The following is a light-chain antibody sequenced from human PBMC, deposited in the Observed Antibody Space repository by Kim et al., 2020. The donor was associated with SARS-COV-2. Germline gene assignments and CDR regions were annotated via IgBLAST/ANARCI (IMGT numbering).Light chain of an antibody. CDR3: QQYDDYSPLT. CDR2: KTS. J-gene: IGKJ4*01. CDR1: QNIRSW. Sequence: SVGDTVTITCRASQNIRSWLAWYQQKPGKAPKLLIYKTSALEDWVPSRFSGTGSETQFSLTISGLQPDDFATYYCQQYDDYSPLTFGGGTRVDIK. V-gene: IGKV1-5*03.